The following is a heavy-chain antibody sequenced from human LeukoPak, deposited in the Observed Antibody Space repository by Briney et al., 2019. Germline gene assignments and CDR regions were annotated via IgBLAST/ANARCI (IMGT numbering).Heavy chain of an antibody. J-gene: IGHJ6*02. CDR2: INPTGGST. Sequence: ASVKVSCKASGYTFTSYYMHWVRQAPGQGLEWMGMINPTGGSTSYAQKFQGRVTMIRDTSTSTVYMELSSLRSEDTAVYCCTRSQYYGMDAWGQGTTVTVSS. CDR1: GYTFTSYY. V-gene: IGHV1-46*01. CDR3: TRSQYYGMDA.